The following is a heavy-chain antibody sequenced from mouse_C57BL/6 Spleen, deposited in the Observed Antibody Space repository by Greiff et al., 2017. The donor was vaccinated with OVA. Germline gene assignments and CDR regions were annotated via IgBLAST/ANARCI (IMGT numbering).Heavy chain of an antibody. CDR2: MIPNSVGT. CDR1: GYTFTDYN. J-gene: IGHJ1*03. CDR3: ARWGHDWYFAV. V-gene: IGHV1-18*01. Sequence: VQLQQSGPELVKPGASVKIPCKASGYTFTDYNMDRVKQSNGKSLEWIGDMIPNSVGTNYTPKFKGKSTLTVYKSSNTAYVELRSLTSEDTAVYYCARWGHDWYFAVWGTGTTVTVSS.